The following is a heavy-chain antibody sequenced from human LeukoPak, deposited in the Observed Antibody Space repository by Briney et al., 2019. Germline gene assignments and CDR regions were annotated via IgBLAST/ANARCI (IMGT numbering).Heavy chain of an antibody. CDR3: ARHVNYGDYPGTYYFDY. Sequence: SETLSLTCTVSGGSISSYYWSWIRQPSGKGLEWIGYIYYSGSTNYNPSLKSRVTISVDTSKNQFSLKLSSVTAADTAVYYCARHVNYGDYPGTYYFDYWGQGTLVTVSS. D-gene: IGHD4-17*01. CDR1: GGSISSYY. V-gene: IGHV4-59*08. CDR2: IYYSGST. J-gene: IGHJ4*02.